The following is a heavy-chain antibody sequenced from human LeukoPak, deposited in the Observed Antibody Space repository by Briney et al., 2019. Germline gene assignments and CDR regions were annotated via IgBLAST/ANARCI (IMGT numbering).Heavy chain of an antibody. CDR3: AGPPPEHIVVVTPYYGMDV. CDR1: GGTFSSYA. V-gene: IGHV1-69*13. D-gene: IGHD2-21*02. CDR2: IIPIFGTA. J-gene: IGHJ6*02. Sequence: SVKVSCKASGGTFSSYAISWVRQAPGQGLEWMGGIIPIFGTANYAQKFQGRVTITADESTSTAYMELSSLRSEDTAVYYCAGPPPEHIVVVTPYYGMDVWGQGTTVTVSS.